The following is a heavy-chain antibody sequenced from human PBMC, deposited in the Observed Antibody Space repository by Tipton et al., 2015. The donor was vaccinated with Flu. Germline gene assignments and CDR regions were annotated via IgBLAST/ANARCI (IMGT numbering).Heavy chain of an antibody. CDR2: IRSNTYGGAT. CDR3: SRNQGNGWLYYFEY. J-gene: IGHJ4*02. D-gene: IGHD6-19*01. CDR1: GFPFGDFA. Sequence: SLRLSCTTSGFPFGDFAMSWVRQAPGKGLEWVAFIRSNTYGGATHYAASVKGRFTISRDDSQNTVHLQMNSLNTEDTALYYCSRNQGNGWLYYFEYWGQGALVTVSS. V-gene: IGHV3-49*04.